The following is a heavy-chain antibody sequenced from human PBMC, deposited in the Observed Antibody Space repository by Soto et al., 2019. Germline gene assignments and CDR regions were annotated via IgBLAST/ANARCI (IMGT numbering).Heavy chain of an antibody. V-gene: IGHV5-51*01. D-gene: IGHD6-13*01. CDR2: IYPGDSDT. J-gene: IGHJ4*02. CDR3: ARQADGIAAAAVDY. CDR1: GYSFSIYW. Sequence: GESLKISCNGSGYSFSIYWIGWVRQMPGKGLEWMGIIYPGDSDTRYSPSFQGQVTISADKSISTAYLQWSSLKASDTAMYYCARQADGIAAAAVDYWGQGTLVTVSS.